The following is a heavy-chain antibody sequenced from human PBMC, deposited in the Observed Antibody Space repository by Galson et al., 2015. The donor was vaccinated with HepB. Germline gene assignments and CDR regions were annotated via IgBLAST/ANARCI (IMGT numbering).Heavy chain of an antibody. V-gene: IGHV1-3*01. CDR3: ARGAYGSGSYSGEFDY. Sequence: SVKVSCKASGYTFTSYAMHWVRQAPGQRLEWMGWINAGNGNTKYSQKFQGRVTITRDTSASTAYMELSSLRSEDTAVYYCARGAYGSGSYSGEFDYWGQGTLDTVSS. D-gene: IGHD3-10*01. CDR2: INAGNGNT. CDR1: GYTFTSYA. J-gene: IGHJ4*02.